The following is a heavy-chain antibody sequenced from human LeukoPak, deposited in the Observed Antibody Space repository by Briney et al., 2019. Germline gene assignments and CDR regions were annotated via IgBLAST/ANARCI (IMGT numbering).Heavy chain of an antibody. D-gene: IGHD5-18*01. CDR3: ARGGYSYGYDPFDY. Sequence: GGSLRLPCAASGFTFSSYAMSWVRQAPGKGLEYVSAISSNGGSTYYANSVKGRFTISRDNSKNTLYLQMGSLRAEDMAVYYCARGGYSYGYDPFDYWGQGTLVTVSS. J-gene: IGHJ4*02. CDR2: ISSNGGST. CDR1: GFTFSSYA. V-gene: IGHV3-64*01.